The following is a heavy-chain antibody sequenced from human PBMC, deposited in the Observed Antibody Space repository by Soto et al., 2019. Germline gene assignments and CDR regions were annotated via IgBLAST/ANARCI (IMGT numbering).Heavy chain of an antibody. CDR3: AKDWGSSGWFNWFDP. V-gene: IGHV3-30*18. D-gene: IGHD6-19*01. J-gene: IGHJ5*02. CDR1: GFTLSSTG. Sequence: VQLVESGGGVVQPGRSLRLSCVASGFTLSSTGMHWVRQAPGKGLEWVAMISYDGSNTFYADSVKGRFTISRDNSWNTLYLQMDSLRPEDTSVYYCAKDWGSSGWFNWFDPWGQGTLVTVSS. CDR2: ISYDGSNT.